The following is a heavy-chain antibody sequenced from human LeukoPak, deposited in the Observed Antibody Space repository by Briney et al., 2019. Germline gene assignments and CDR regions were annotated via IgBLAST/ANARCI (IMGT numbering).Heavy chain of an antibody. J-gene: IGHJ3*02. Sequence: SETLSLTCTVSGGSISSYYWSWIRQPPGKGLEWIGYLYYSGSTNYNPSLKSRVTISVDTSKNQFSLKLSSVTAADTAVYHCARGGGDNPGAFDIWGQGTMVTVSS. CDR1: GGSISSYY. CDR3: ARGGGDNPGAFDI. V-gene: IGHV4-59*01. CDR2: LYYSGST. D-gene: IGHD4-23*01.